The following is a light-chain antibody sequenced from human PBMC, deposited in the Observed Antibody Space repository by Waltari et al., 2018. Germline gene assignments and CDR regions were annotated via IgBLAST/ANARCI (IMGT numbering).Light chain of an antibody. CDR1: QSIRSN. CDR2: GAS. Sequence: EIVMTQSPATLSVFQGERATLSCRASQSIRSNLAWYQHTPGQAPRLLIYGASTRATGIPARFSGSGSGTEFTLTISSLQSEDFAVYFCQQYDNWLGTFGQGTKVEIK. CDR3: QQYDNWLGT. J-gene: IGKJ1*01. V-gene: IGKV3-15*01.